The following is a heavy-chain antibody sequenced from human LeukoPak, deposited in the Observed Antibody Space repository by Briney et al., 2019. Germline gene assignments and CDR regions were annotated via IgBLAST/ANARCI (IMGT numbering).Heavy chain of an antibody. Sequence: GGSLRLSCAASGFPSSGYGMHWVRQAPGKGLEWVAVAYGDGSSQYYADSVKGRFTISRDNAKNSLYLQMNSLRAEDTAIYYCTRVGYIDEGIDHWGQGTLVTVSS. J-gene: IGHJ4*02. V-gene: IGHV3-33*03. CDR1: GFPSSGYG. D-gene: IGHD5-24*01. CDR2: AYGDGSSQ. CDR3: TRVGYIDEGIDH.